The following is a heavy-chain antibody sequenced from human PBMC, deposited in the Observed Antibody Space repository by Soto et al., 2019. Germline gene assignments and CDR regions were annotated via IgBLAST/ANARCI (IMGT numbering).Heavy chain of an antibody. CDR2: IYYSGST. Sequence: SETLSLTCTVSGGSISSYYWIWVRQPPGKGLEWIGYIYYSGSTNYNPSLKSRVTISVDTSKNQFSLKLSSVTAADTAVYYCARLGYYYDSSGSNSQYFQHWGQGTLVTVS. J-gene: IGHJ1*01. D-gene: IGHD3-22*01. CDR1: GGSISSYY. V-gene: IGHV4-59*08. CDR3: ARLGYYYDSSGSNSQYFQH.